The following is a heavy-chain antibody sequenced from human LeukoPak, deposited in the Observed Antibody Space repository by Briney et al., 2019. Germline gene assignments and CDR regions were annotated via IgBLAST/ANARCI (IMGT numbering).Heavy chain of an antibody. CDR3: AGPQWDSSGSVYSQH. CDR1: GFTFSDYW. CDR2: IRQDGSEK. Sequence: GGSLRLSCAASGFTFSDYWMSWVRQAPGKGLEWVANIRQDGSEKNYVDSVRGRFTISRDNAKNSLYLQMNSLRAEDTAVYFCAGPQWDSSGSVYSQHWGQGTLVTVSS. D-gene: IGHD3-22*01. V-gene: IGHV3-7*05. J-gene: IGHJ1*01.